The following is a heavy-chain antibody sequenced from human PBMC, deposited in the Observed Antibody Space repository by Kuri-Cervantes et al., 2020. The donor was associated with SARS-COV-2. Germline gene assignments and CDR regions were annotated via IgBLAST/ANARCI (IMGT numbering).Heavy chain of an antibody. D-gene: IGHD6-13*01. CDR2: IISIFGTA. CDR1: GGTFSSYA. V-gene: IGHV1-69*05. J-gene: IGHJ2*01. Sequence: SVKVSCKASGGTFSSYAISWVRQAPGQGLEWMGGIISIFGTANYAQKFQGRVTITTDESTSTAYMELSSLRSEDTAVYYCAAGRTYSSSWRGGYFDLWGRGTLVTVSS. CDR3: AAGRTYSSSWRGGYFDL.